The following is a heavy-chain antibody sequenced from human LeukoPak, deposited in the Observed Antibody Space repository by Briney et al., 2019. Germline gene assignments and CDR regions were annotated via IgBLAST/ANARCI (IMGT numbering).Heavy chain of an antibody. Sequence: ASVKVSCKASGYTFTSYGISWVRQAPGQGLEWMGWISAYNGNTNYAQKLQGRVTMTTDTPTSTAYMELRSLRSDDTAVYYCARDSAYDILTGQHYYYGMDVWGQGTTVTVSS. J-gene: IGHJ6*02. CDR1: GYTFTSYG. CDR2: ISAYNGNT. D-gene: IGHD3-9*01. CDR3: ARDSAYDILTGQHYYYGMDV. V-gene: IGHV1-18*01.